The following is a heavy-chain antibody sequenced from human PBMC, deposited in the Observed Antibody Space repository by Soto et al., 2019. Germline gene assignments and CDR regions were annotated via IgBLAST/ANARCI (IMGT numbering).Heavy chain of an antibody. CDR1: GGSISSYY. V-gene: IGHV4-59*01. D-gene: IGHD2-15*01. J-gene: IGHJ4*02. Sequence: SETLSLTCTVSGGSISSYYWSWIRQPPGKGLEWIGYIYYSGSTNYNPSLKSRVTISVDTSKNQFSLKLSSVTAADTAVYYCARSRAWYAYCSGGSCPNFDYWGQGTLVTVSS. CDR2: IYYSGST. CDR3: ARSRAWYAYCSGGSCPNFDY.